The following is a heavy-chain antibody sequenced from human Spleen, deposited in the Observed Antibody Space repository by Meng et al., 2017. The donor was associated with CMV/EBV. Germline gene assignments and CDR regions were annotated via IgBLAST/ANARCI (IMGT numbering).Heavy chain of an antibody. CDR2: FDPEEGEI. CDR1: GYTFTDYY. Sequence: ASVKVSCKASGYTFTDYYIHWVRQAPGKGLEWMGGFDPEEGEIRYAQRFQGRVTMTEDTATETGYMELSSLTSEDTAVYFCAAGSREYCSSTSCYHVDLWGLGTLVTVSS. CDR3: AAGSREYCSSTSCYHVDL. J-gene: IGHJ5*02. V-gene: IGHV1-24*01. D-gene: IGHD2-2*01.